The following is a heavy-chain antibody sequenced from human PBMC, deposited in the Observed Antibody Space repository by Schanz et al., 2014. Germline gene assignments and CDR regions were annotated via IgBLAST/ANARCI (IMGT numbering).Heavy chain of an antibody. V-gene: IGHV3-23*01. Sequence: EVKLLESGGTLVRPGGSLRLSCAASEFTFSTDAMSWVRQAPGKGLEWVSTIGTSGGTNYAESVKGRFTISRDNAENTLFLQMNSLRAEDTAVYYCARPALWFGDNCFDPWGQGTLVTVSS. J-gene: IGHJ5*02. CDR1: EFTFSTDA. CDR3: ARPALWFGDNCFDP. CDR2: IGTSGGT. D-gene: IGHD3-10*01.